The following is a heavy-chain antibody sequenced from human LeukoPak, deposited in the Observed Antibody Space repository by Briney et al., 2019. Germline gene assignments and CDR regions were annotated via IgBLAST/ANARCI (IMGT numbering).Heavy chain of an antibody. CDR1: GGSISSYY. CDR3: ARGDFYAFGI. D-gene: IGHD2/OR15-2a*01. J-gene: IGHJ3*02. V-gene: IGHV4-59*13. CDR2: IYYSGST. Sequence: SQTLSLTCTVSGGSISSYYWSWIRQPPGKGLEWIGYIYYSGSTNYNPSLKSRVTISVDTSKNQFSLKLSSVTAADTAVYYCARGDFYAFGIWGQGTMVTVSS.